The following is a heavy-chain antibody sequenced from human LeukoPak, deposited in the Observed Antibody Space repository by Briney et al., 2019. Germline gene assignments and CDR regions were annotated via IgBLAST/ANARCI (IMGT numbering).Heavy chain of an antibody. J-gene: IGHJ3*02. Sequence: ASETLSLTCSVSGGSISSGSYYWRWIRQPAGRGLEWIGRIYTSGSTNYNPSLESRVTISVDTSKNQFSLKLSSVTAADTAVYYCARAALYCSSTSCSTDDAFDIWGQGTMVTVSS. CDR1: GGSISSGSYY. D-gene: IGHD2-2*01. CDR2: IYTSGST. CDR3: ARAALYCSSTSCSTDDAFDI. V-gene: IGHV4-61*02.